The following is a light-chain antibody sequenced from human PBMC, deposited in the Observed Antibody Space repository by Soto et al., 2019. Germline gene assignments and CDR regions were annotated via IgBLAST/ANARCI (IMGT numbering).Light chain of an antibody. Sequence: EIVLTQSPGTLSLSPGERATLSRRASQTVSRSYLAWYQQKPGQAPRLLISGISTRATGIPDRFSGGGSGTDFTLTISRLEPEDFAVYYCQQYDGSPITFGQGTRLEIK. CDR3: QQYDGSPIT. V-gene: IGKV3-20*01. CDR1: QTVSRSY. J-gene: IGKJ5*01. CDR2: GIS.